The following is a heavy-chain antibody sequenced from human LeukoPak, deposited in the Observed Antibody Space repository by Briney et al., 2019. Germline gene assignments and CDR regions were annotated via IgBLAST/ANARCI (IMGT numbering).Heavy chain of an antibody. CDR2: ISGSGGST. CDR3: ARHSDSSGIFDI. J-gene: IGHJ3*02. CDR1: GFTFSSYA. Sequence: PGGSLRLSCAASGFTFSSYAMSWVRQAPGKWLEWVSAISGSGGSTYYADSVKGRFTISRDNAKNSLYLQMNSLRAEDTAVYYCARHSDSSGIFDIWGQGTMVTVSS. V-gene: IGHV3-23*01. D-gene: IGHD3-22*01.